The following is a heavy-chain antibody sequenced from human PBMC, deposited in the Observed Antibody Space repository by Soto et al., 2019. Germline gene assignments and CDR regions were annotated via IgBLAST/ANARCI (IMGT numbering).Heavy chain of an antibody. CDR1: GFTFSSYG. CDR3: ARDAYYGSGSYNY. D-gene: IGHD3-10*01. Sequence: QVQLVESGGGVVQPGRSLRLSCAASGFTFSSYGMHWVRQAPGKGLEWVAVIWYDGSNKYYADSVKGRFTISRDNSKNTLYLQMNSLRAEDTAVYYCARDAYYGSGSYNYWGQGTLVTVSS. V-gene: IGHV3-33*01. CDR2: IWYDGSNK. J-gene: IGHJ4*02.